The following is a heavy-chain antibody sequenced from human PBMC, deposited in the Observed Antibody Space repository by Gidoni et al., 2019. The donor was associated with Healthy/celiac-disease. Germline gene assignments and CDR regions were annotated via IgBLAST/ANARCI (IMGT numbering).Heavy chain of an antibody. V-gene: IGHV3-64D*06. Sequence: EVQLVASGGGLVQPGGSLSISCSASGFTFSSYAMHWVRQAPGKGLEYVSAISSNGGSTYYADSVEGRFTISRDNSKNTLYLQMSSLRAEDTAVYYCVKGGHSSGWYDYWGQGTLVTVSS. D-gene: IGHD6-19*01. CDR3: VKGGHSSGWYDY. CDR1: GFTFSSYA. CDR2: ISSNGGST. J-gene: IGHJ4*02.